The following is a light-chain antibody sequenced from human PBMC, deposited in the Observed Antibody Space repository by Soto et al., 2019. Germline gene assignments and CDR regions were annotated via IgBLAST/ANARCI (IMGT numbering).Light chain of an antibody. CDR3: QQYNDWPLT. CDR1: QSVSRD. J-gene: IGKJ4*02. V-gene: IGKV3D-15*01. CDR2: DIS. Sequence: EIVMTQSPATLSVSPGERATLSCRASQSVSRDLAWYQQKPGQAPRLLIYDISTRATGIPTRFSGSGSGTEFTLTISSLQAEYFAVYYYQQYNDWPLTFGGGTKVEIK.